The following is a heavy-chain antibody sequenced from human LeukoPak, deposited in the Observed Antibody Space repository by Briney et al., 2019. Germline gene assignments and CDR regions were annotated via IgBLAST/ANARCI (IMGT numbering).Heavy chain of an antibody. CDR3: VVGASRAGNAFDI. CDR2: ILYDGSRA. J-gene: IGHJ3*02. CDR1: GFTFSDYT. D-gene: IGHD1-26*01. Sequence: GGSLRLSCAASGFTFSDYTMHWLRQAPGKGLEWVALILYDGSRAYSADSVKGRFTISRDNSKNTLSLEMNTLRAEDTAVYYCVVGASRAGNAFDIWGQGTMVTVSS. V-gene: IGHV3-30*04.